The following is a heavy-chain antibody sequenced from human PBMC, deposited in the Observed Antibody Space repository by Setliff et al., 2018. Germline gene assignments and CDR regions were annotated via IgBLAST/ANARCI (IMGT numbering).Heavy chain of an antibody. D-gene: IGHD2-2*01. CDR3: TRDTNIVVVPPHRTAFDI. CDR1: GGTFSSYG. CDR2: ISPYNGYI. Sequence: ASVKVSCKASGGTFSSYGIAWVRQAPGQGLEWMGWISPYNGYIIYAHKFQGRVTMTTDTSTGTADMELRNLRSDDTAVYYCTRDTNIVVVPPHRTAFDIWGQGTMVT. V-gene: IGHV1-18*01. J-gene: IGHJ3*02.